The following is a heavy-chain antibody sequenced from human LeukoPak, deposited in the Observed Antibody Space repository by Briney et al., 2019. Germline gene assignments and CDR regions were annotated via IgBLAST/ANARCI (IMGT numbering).Heavy chain of an antibody. CDR3: ARETVGQLGDY. Sequence: GGSLRLSCAASGFTFSSYSMNWVRQAPGKGLEWVSYISSSSSTIYYADSVKGRFTTSRDNAENSLYLQMNSLRAEDTAVYYCARETVGQLGDYWGQGTLVTVSS. V-gene: IGHV3-48*04. CDR2: ISSSSSTI. CDR1: GFTFSSYS. J-gene: IGHJ4*02. D-gene: IGHD6-13*01.